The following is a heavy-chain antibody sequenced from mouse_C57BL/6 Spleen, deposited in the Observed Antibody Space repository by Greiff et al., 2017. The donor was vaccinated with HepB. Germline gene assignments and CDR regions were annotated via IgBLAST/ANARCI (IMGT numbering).Heavy chain of an antibody. CDR2: LDPEDGDT. CDR1: GFNITDYY. CDR3: TTGHYGSSYDWFAY. J-gene: IGHJ3*01. Sequence: VQLQQSGAELVRPGASVKLSCTASGFNITDYYMHWVKQRPDQGLEWIGRLDPEDGDTEYAPKFKGKATMTADTSSNTAYLQLSSLTSEDTAVYYCTTGHYGSSYDWFAYWGQGTLVTVSA. V-gene: IGHV14-1*01. D-gene: IGHD1-1*01.